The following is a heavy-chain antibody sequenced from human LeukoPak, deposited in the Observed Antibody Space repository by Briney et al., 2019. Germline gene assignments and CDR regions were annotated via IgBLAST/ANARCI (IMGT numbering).Heavy chain of an antibody. V-gene: IGHV4-39*01. CDR2: IYFSGTP. Sequence: SETLSLTCTASRGSIRTADYYWAWVRQPPGEGLEWLGSIYFSGTPYFNPSLKSRVAVSIDTSKNQFSLKVTSVNASDTAVYFCARTSSWYAGAWFDSWGQGTLVTVSS. CDR3: ARTSSWYAGAWFDS. J-gene: IGHJ5*01. D-gene: IGHD6-13*01. CDR1: RGSIRTADYY.